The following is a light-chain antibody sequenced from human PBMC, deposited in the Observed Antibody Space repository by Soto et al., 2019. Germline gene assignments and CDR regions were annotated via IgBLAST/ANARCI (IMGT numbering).Light chain of an antibody. J-gene: IGKJ2*01. CDR3: QKYNRAPYT. CDR1: QDISNY. CDR2: AAS. Sequence: DIQMTQSPSSLSASVGDRVSITCRASQDISNYLAWYQQKPGKVPELLIYAASTLQSGVTSRFSGSGSGTDFTLTISSLKTEDVATYYCQKYNRAPYTFGQGTKVDIK. V-gene: IGKV1-27*01.